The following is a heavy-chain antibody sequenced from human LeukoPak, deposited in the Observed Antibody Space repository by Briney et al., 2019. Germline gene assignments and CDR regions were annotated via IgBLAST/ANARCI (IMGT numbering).Heavy chain of an antibody. J-gene: IGHJ4*02. V-gene: IGHV4-4*07. CDR1: GGSISSYF. CDR3: AREGSGDYGRALDY. D-gene: IGHD4-17*01. Sequence: SETLSLTCNVSGGSISSYFWSWIRQPAGKGLEWIGRIYTSGTTNYNPSLKSRVTMSVDASKNQFSLKLASVTAADTALYYCAREGSGDYGRALDYWGQGTLVTVSS. CDR2: IYTSGTT.